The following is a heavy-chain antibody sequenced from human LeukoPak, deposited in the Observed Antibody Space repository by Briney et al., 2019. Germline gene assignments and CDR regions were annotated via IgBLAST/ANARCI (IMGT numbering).Heavy chain of an antibody. CDR3: AKDPGYGGNWVFDY. CDR2: IRYDGSNK. V-gene: IGHV3-30*02. CDR1: GFSFSDYY. Sequence: PGGSLRLSCVASGFSFSDYYMTWIRQAPGKGLEWVAFIRYDGSNKYYADSVKGRFTISRDNSKNTLYLQMNSLRAEDTAVYYCAKDPGYGGNWVFDYWGQGTLVTVSS. D-gene: IGHD4-23*01. J-gene: IGHJ4*02.